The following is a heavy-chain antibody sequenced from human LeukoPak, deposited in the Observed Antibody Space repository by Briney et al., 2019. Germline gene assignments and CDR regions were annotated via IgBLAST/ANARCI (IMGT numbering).Heavy chain of an antibody. CDR3: ARRYSYGRNDAFDI. CDR2: IYHGDSGT. Sequence: GESLKSSFKGSGFSFTSYWIGWVRPRPGKGLEWMGIIYHGDSGTRYSPSFQGQVTISADKSISTAYLQWSSLKASDTAMYYCARRYSYGRNDAFDIWGQGTMVTVSS. V-gene: IGHV5-51*01. J-gene: IGHJ3*02. CDR1: GFSFTSYW. D-gene: IGHD5-18*01.